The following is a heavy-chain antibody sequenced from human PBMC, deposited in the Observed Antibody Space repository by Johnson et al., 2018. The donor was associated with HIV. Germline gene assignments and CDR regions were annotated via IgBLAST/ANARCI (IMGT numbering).Heavy chain of an antibody. CDR2: IDWNGCRQ. Sequence: VQLVESGGGVVRPGGSLRLSCAASGFRFDDNGMSWVRQAPGKGLEWVSGIDWNGCRQGYVDSVKGRFIISSDNSKNTLYLQMNSLRPEDTAVYYCARGVVGVLSNALDLWGQGTMVSVSS. J-gene: IGHJ3*01. CDR3: ARGVVGVLSNALDL. D-gene: IGHD3-16*01. V-gene: IGHV3-20*04. CDR1: GFRFDDNG.